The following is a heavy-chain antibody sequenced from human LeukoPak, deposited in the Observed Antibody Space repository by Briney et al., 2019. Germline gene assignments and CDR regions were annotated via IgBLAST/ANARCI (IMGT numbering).Heavy chain of an antibody. CDR1: GYTFTGYY. D-gene: IGHD6-19*01. CDR2: INPNSGGT. CDR3: ARESSVWYYHY. V-gene: IGHV1-2*06. Sequence: ASVKVSCKASGYTFTGYYMHWVRQAPGQGLEWMGRINPNSGGTNYAQKFQGRVTMTRDASISTAYMELSRLRSDDTAVYYCARESSVWYYHYWGQGTLVTVSS. J-gene: IGHJ4*02.